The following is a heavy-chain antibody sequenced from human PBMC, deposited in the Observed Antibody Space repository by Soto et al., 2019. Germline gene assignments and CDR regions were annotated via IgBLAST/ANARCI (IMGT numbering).Heavy chain of an antibody. CDR2: IYYSGST. CDR3: ARDLPHGDNPASYYYGMDV. CDR1: GGSISSGGYY. V-gene: IGHV4-31*03. D-gene: IGHD4-17*01. Sequence: PSETLSLTCTVSGGSISSGGYYWSWIRQHPGKGLEWIGYIYYSGSTYYNPSLKSRGTISVDTAKNQFSLKLSSVTAADTAVYYCARDLPHGDNPASYYYGMDVWGQGTTVTVSS. J-gene: IGHJ6*02.